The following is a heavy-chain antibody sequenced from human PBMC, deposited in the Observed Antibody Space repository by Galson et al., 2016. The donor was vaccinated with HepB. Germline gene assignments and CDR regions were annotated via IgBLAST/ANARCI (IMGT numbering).Heavy chain of an antibody. CDR3: EKHKWQQQRVREGHLDP. D-gene: IGHD1-1*01. J-gene: IGHJ5*02. CDR1: GFIFDDFS. Sequence: SLRLSCAASGFIFDDFSLHWVRQRPGQGLEWVSGISWDSRKTHYADSVRGRFTISRDNAKKSLFLEMNNLKPEDTATYYCEKHKWQQQRVREGHLDPWGQGTLVAVSS. CDR2: ISWDSRKT. V-gene: IGHV3-9*01.